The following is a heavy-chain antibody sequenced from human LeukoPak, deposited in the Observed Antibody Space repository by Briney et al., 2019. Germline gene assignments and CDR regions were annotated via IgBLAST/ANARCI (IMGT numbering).Heavy chain of an antibody. CDR2: INPNSGGT. Sequence: ASVKVSCKASGYTFTGYYMHWVRQAPGQGLEWMGWINPNSGGTNYAQKFQCRVTITRDTAITTAYMELSRLRSDDPAVYDGAXXXXXXXXXXYYMDVWGKGTTVTVSS. J-gene: IGHJ6*03. V-gene: IGHV1-2*02. CDR3: AXXXXXXXXXXYYMDV. CDR1: GYTFTGYY.